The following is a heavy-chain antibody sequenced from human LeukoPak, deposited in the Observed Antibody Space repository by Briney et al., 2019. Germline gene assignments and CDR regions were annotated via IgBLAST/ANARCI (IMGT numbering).Heavy chain of an antibody. CDR1: GFTVSSNY. CDR2: ISSSSSVI. D-gene: IGHD6-13*01. CDR3: ATSIAAAGTLDS. J-gene: IGHJ4*02. Sequence: GGSLRLSCAASGFTVSSNYMNWVRQAPGKGLEWVSYISSSSSVIYYADSVKGRFTISRDNAKNSLYLQMNSLRAEDTAVYYCATSIAAAGTLDSWGQGILVTVSS. V-gene: IGHV3-48*04.